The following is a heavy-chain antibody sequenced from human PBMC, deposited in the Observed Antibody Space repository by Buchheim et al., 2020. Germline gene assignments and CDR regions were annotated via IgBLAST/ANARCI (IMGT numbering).Heavy chain of an antibody. CDR1: GGSFSGYY. D-gene: IGHD6-13*01. Sequence: QVQLQQWGAGLLKPSETLSLTCAVYGGSFSGYYWSWIRQPPGKGLEWIGEINHSGSTNYNPSLKSRVTISVDTSKNQFSLKLSSVTATDTAVYYCARGGGIAAAALYYFDYWGQGTL. CDR3: ARGGGIAAAALYYFDY. CDR2: INHSGST. J-gene: IGHJ4*02. V-gene: IGHV4-34*01.